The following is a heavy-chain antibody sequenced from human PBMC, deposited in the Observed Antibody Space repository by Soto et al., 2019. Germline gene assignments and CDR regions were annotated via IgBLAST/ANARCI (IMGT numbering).Heavy chain of an antibody. D-gene: IGHD1-26*01. Sequence: QVQLVQSGAEVKKPGASVTVSCQASGFTFNTYVSTWERQAPGQGLEWLGWISVYHGNTNYAQKVQGRVTMTTDTSTSTAYMELRSLRSADTAVYYCARGGSGSYRMFDYWGQGTLVTVSS. CDR2: ISVYHGNT. CDR1: GFTFNTYV. V-gene: IGHV1-18*01. CDR3: ARGGSGSYRMFDY. J-gene: IGHJ4*02.